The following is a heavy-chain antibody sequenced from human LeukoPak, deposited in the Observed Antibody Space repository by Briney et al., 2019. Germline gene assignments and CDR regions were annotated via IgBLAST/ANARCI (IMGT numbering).Heavy chain of an antibody. CDR2: INHSGST. CDR3: ASGGMTTVTPSSYMDV. CDR1: GGSFSGYY. Sequence: SETLSLTCAVYGGSFSGYYWSWIRQPPGKGLEWIGEINHSGSTNYNPSLKSRVTISVDTSKNQFSLKLSSVTAADTAVYYCASGGMTTVTPSSYMDVWGKGTTVTVSS. D-gene: IGHD4-11*01. J-gene: IGHJ6*03. V-gene: IGHV4-34*01.